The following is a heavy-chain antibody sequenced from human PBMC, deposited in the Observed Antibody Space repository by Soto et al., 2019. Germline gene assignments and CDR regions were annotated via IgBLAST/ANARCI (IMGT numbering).Heavy chain of an antibody. CDR3: AKNKQRHGDYVYYFDY. D-gene: IGHD4-17*01. J-gene: IGHJ4*02. CDR1: GFTFSNYA. Sequence: QVHLVESGGGVVQPGRSLRLSCVASGFTFSNYAMHWVRQAPGKGLEWVAIISFDGNYKYYADSVKGRFTISRDNSKNTLYLQMNSLRVEDTAVYYCAKNKQRHGDYVYYFDYWGQGTLVTVSS. CDR2: ISFDGNYK. V-gene: IGHV3-30*04.